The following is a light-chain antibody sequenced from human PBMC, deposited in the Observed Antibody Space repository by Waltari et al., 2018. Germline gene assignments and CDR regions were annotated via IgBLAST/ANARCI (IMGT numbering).Light chain of an antibody. CDR1: SSDVGSYNL. CDR3: CSYAGSRVV. Sequence: QSALTQPASVSGSPEQSITISCTGTSSDVGSYNLVSWYQQHPGKAPKFMIYEGSKRPSGVANRFSGAKSGNTASLTIAGLQAEDEADYYCCSYAGSRVVFGGGTKLTVL. V-gene: IGLV2-23*01. J-gene: IGLJ2*01. CDR2: EGS.